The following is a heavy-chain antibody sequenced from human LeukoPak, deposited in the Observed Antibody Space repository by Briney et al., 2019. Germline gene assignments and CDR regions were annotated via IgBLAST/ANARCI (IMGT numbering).Heavy chain of an antibody. CDR3: ARGSCSSTSCYPNAFDI. Sequence: ASVKVSCKASGYTFTSYAMHWVRQAPGQRLEWMGWINAGNGNTKYSQKFQGRVTITRDTSASTAYMELSRLRSDDTAVYYCARGSCSSTSCYPNAFDIWGQGTMVTVSS. D-gene: IGHD2-2*01. J-gene: IGHJ3*02. CDR2: INAGNGNT. CDR1: GYTFTSYA. V-gene: IGHV1-3*01.